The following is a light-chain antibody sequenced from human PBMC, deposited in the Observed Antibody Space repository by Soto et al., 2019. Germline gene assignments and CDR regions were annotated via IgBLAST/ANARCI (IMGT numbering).Light chain of an antibody. CDR1: QRVDSRQ. CDR2: GAS. CDR3: QHYGRTPPWT. Sequence: PGERATLSCRATQRVDSRQLAWFQQKPGQAPTLLIYGASKRPTGIPDRFSGGGTGTDFTLTISRLEPEDFAVYYCQHYGRTPPWTFGQGTKVEI. V-gene: IGKV3-20*01. J-gene: IGKJ1*01.